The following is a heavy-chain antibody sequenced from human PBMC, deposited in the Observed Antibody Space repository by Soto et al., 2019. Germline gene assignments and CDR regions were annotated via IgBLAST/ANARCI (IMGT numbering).Heavy chain of an antibody. Sequence: GGSLRLSCAASGFTFSSYEMNWVRQAPGKGLEWVSYISSSGSTIYYADSVKGRFTISRDNTKNSLYLQMNSLRAEDTAVYYCARGDYDYGMDVWGQGTTVTVSS. V-gene: IGHV3-48*03. CDR3: ARGDYDYGMDV. CDR1: GFTFSSYE. J-gene: IGHJ6*02. CDR2: ISSSGSTI.